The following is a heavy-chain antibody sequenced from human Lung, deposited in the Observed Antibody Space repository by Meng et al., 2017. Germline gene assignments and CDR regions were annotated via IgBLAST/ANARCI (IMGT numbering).Heavy chain of an antibody. Sequence: LAESGPGLVKPSGTLSLTCAVSGCSITSSTWWSWVRQTPGKGLEWFGEIFHSGSTNYNPPLESRVTISVDKSKNQFSLKVYSVTAADTATYYCARFDISSSGRGDYWGQGILVTVSS. CDR3: ARFDISSSGRGDY. D-gene: IGHD1-26*01. V-gene: IGHV4-4*02. J-gene: IGHJ4*02. CDR2: IFHSGST. CDR1: GCSITSSTW.